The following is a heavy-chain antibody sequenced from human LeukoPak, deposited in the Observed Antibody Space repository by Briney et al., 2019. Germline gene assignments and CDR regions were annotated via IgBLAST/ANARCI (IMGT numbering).Heavy chain of an antibody. Sequence: ASVKVSCKASGYSFTSYYMHWVRQAPGQGLEWTGIINPSGGSTSYAQKFQGRVTMTRDTSTSTVYMELSSLRSEDTAVYYCARDLNILTGYSPRAFDIWGQGTMVTVSS. CDR1: GYSFTSYY. J-gene: IGHJ3*02. CDR2: INPSGGST. CDR3: ARDLNILTGYSPRAFDI. V-gene: IGHV1-46*01. D-gene: IGHD3-9*01.